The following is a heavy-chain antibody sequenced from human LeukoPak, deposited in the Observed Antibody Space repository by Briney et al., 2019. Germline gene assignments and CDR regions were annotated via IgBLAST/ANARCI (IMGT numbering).Heavy chain of an antibody. J-gene: IGHJ4*02. Sequence: ASVKVSCKASGYTFTSYDINWVRQATGQGLEWMGWMNPNSGNTGYAQKFQGRVTMTRNTSISTAYMELSSLRSEDKAVYYCARGNSSGWYLNYFDYWAREPWSPSPQ. CDR1: GYTFTSYD. CDR2: MNPNSGNT. D-gene: IGHD6-19*01. CDR3: ARGNSSGWYLNYFDY. V-gene: IGHV1-8*01.